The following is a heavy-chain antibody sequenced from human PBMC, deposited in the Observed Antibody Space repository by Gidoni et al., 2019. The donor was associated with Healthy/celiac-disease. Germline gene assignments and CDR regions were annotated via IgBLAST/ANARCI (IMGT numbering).Heavy chain of an antibody. CDR2: ISSSSSYI. D-gene: IGHD2-8*02. CDR3: ARSRDAGGYDPNGNDY. CDR1: GFTFSSYG. Sequence: EVQLVESGGGLVTPGGSLRLSCAASGFTFSSYGMNWVRQAPGKGLEWVSSISSSSSYIYYADSVKGRFTISRDNAKNSLYLQMNSLRAEDTAVYYCARSRDAGGYDPNGNDYWGQGTLVTVSS. V-gene: IGHV3-21*01. J-gene: IGHJ4*02.